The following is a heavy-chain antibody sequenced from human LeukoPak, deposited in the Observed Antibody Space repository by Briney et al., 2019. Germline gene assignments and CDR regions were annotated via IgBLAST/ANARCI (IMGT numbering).Heavy chain of an antibody. CDR1: GYTFTSYD. CDR2: MNPNSGNT. Sequence: ASVKVSCKASGYTFTSYDINWVRQATGQGLEWMGWMNPNSGNTGYAQKFQGRVTMTRNTSISTAYMELSSLRSEDTAVYYCARARPRYFDWLVRTGLDYYFDYWGQGTLVTVSS. CDR3: ARARPRYFDWLVRTGLDYYFDY. V-gene: IGHV1-8*01. D-gene: IGHD3-9*01. J-gene: IGHJ4*02.